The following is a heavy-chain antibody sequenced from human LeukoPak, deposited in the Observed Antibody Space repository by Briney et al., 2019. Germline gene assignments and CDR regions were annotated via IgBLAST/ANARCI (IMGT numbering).Heavy chain of an antibody. D-gene: IGHD3-10*01. J-gene: IGHJ6*03. V-gene: IGHV1-46*01. CDR3: ARGDLRTMVRGVTQTTEYYYYYMDV. CDR1: GYTFTSYY. CDR2: INPSGGST. Sequence: GASVKVSCKASGYTFTSYYMYWVRQAPGQGLEWMGIINPSGGSTSYAQKFQGRVTMTRDTSTSTVYMELSSLRSEDTAVYYCARGDLRTMVRGVTQTTEYYYYYMDVWGKGTTVTVSS.